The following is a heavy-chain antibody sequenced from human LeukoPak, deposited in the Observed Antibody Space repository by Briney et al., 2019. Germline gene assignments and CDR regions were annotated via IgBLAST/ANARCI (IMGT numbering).Heavy chain of an antibody. CDR2: LYYSGTT. CDR3: ARLGGTSIEGTKNAVDY. Sequence: SETLSLTCTVSGDSISSTSDYWGWIRQPPGKGLEWIGSLYYSGTTFNNPSLKCRVTISVDPSNNHFSLRLSSVTAAVTAVYSCARLGGTSIEGTKNAVDYWGQGALVTVSS. V-gene: IGHV4-39*02. J-gene: IGHJ4*02. CDR1: GDSISSTSDY. D-gene: IGHD3-16*01.